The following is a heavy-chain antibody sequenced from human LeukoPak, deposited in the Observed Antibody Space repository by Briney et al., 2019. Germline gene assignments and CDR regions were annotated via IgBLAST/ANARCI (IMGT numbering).Heavy chain of an antibody. J-gene: IGHJ4*02. D-gene: IGHD7-27*01. Sequence: PGGSLRLSCAASGFTFSSYWMQWVRQAPGKGLEWISYIDKTSSNIYYADSVKGRFTISRDNAKNSLYLQMNSLRAEDTAVYYCARESYWGSSAKGFDYWGQGTLVTVSS. CDR1: GFTFSSYW. CDR2: IDKTSSNI. V-gene: IGHV3-48*01. CDR3: ARESYWGSSAKGFDY.